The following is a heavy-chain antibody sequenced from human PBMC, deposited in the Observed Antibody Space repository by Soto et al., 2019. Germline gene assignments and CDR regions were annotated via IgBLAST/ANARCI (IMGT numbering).Heavy chain of an antibody. CDR3: ARDLGAWKFDY. CDR2: ISYDGSNQ. V-gene: IGHV3-30-3*01. J-gene: IGHJ4*02. Sequence: QVQRVNSGGAVVQPGRSLSLSCEASGLTFSSNARHWVRRAQARGLEWVAFISYDGSNQHYADSVKGRFTISRDNSENTLYLHMNSLRGEDTAMYFCARDLGAWKFDYWGQGTLVTVSS. D-gene: IGHD1-1*01. CDR1: GLTFSSNA.